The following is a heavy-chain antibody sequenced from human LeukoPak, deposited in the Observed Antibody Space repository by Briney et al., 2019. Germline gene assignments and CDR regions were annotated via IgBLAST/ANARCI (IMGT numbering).Heavy chain of an antibody. J-gene: IGHJ4*02. CDR2: IYYSGST. D-gene: IGHD6-13*01. CDR3: ARLGSSSWYLFDY. CDR1: GGSISSYY. V-gene: IGHV4-59*08. Sequence: SETLSLTCTVSGGSISSYYWSWIRQPPGKGLEWIGYIYYSGSTNYNPSLKSRVTISVDTSKNQFSLKLSFVTAADTAVYYCARLGSSSWYLFDYWGQGTLVTVSS.